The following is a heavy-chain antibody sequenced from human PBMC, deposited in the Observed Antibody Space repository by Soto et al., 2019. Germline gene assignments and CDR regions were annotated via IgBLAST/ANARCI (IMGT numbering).Heavy chain of an antibody. CDR1: GFTFSSYV. CDR3: AKNVGDSRSQGGGGLDY. Sequence: EVQLLESGGGLVQSGGSLRLSCAASGFTFSSYVMSWVRQAPGKGLEWVSSISGSGGSTYYADSVKGRFTISRDNSKNTVYLQMNSLGAEDTAVYYCAKNVGDSRSQGGGGLDYWGQGTLVTVSS. J-gene: IGHJ4*02. V-gene: IGHV3-23*01. D-gene: IGHD6-13*01. CDR2: ISGSGGST.